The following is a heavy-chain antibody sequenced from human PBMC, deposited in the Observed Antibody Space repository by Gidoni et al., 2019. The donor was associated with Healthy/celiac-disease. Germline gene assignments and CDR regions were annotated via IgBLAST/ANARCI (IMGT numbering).Heavy chain of an antibody. CDR3: ARAGAPGRYTYGMDV. CDR1: GFTFSSYS. V-gene: IGHV3-21*01. Sequence: EVQLVESGGVLVKPGGSLRLSCAASGFTFSSYSMNWVRQAPGKGLEWVSSISSSSSYIYYADSVKGRFTISRDNAKNSLYLQMNSLRAEDTAVYYCARAGAPGRYTYGMDVWGQGTTVTVSS. D-gene: IGHD5-18*01. J-gene: IGHJ6*02. CDR2: ISSSSSYI.